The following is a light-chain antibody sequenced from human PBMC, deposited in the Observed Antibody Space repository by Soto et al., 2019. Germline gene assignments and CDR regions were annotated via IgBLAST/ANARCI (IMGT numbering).Light chain of an antibody. V-gene: IGLV2-14*01. CDR2: EVT. Sequence: QSVLTQPASVSGSPGQSITISCTGTSSDVGAYNYVSWYQHHPGKVPKLLIYEVTNRTSGVSDRFSGSKSGNTASLTITVLQAEDEADYYCSTYTSSSTLPYVFGTGTKVTVL. J-gene: IGLJ1*01. CDR1: SSDVGAYNY. CDR3: STYTSSSTLPYV.